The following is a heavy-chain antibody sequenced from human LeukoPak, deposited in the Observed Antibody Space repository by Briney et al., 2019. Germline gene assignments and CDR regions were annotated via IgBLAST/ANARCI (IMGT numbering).Heavy chain of an antibody. Sequence: ASVKVSCKVSGYTLTELSMHWVRQAPGKGLEWMGGFDPEDGETIYAQKFQGRVTMTEDTSTDTAYMELSRLRSDDTAVYYCARGLVGATWLDYWGQGTLVTVSS. CDR1: GYTLTELS. V-gene: IGHV1-24*01. D-gene: IGHD1-26*01. CDR3: ARGLVGATWLDY. J-gene: IGHJ4*02. CDR2: FDPEDGET.